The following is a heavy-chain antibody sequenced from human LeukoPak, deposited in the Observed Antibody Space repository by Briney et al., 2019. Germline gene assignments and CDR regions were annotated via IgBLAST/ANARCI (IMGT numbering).Heavy chain of an antibody. D-gene: IGHD3-3*01. V-gene: IGHV3-48*01. CDR2: ISSSSTTI. Sequence: GGSLRLSCAASGFTFSSYSMMWVRQAPGKGLEWVSYISSSSTTIHYADSVKGRFTISRDNSKNTVYLQMNSLRAEDTALYYCAKDGFGNYDFDYWGPGTLVAVSS. J-gene: IGHJ4*02. CDR1: GFTFSSYS. CDR3: AKDGFGNYDFDY.